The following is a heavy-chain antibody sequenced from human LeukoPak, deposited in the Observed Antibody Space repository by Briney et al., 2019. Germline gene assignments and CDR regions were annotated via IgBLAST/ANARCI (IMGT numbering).Heavy chain of an antibody. CDR3: ARFPCGGDCSRDVAFDI. Sequence: GGSLRLSCAASGFTFSDYYMSWIRQAPGKGLGGVSYISSMGSTIYYVDSVKGRLPISRDHPKNSLYLQMNSLGAEDTAVYYCARFPCGGDCSRDVAFDIWGQGTMVTV. CDR1: GFTFSDYY. D-gene: IGHD2-21*02. J-gene: IGHJ3*02. CDR2: ISSMGSTI. V-gene: IGHV3-11*04.